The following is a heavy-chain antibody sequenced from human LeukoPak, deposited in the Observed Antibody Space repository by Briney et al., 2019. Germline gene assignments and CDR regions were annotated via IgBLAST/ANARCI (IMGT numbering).Heavy chain of an antibody. CDR3: AKDRDSIIDY. V-gene: IGHV3-11*04. J-gene: IGHJ4*02. CDR1: GFSFSDYY. Sequence: GGSLRLSCAASGFSFSDYYMSWIRQAPGKGLEWVSYISSSGTTIYYADSVKGRFTISRDNAKNSLYLQMSSLRAEDTAVYYCAKDRDSIIDYWGQGTLVTVSS. CDR2: ISSSGTTI. D-gene: IGHD3-10*01.